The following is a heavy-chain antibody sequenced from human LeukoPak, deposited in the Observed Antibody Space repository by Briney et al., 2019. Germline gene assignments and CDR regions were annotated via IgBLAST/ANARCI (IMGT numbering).Heavy chain of an antibody. CDR1: GFTFSSYE. CDR3: ARDLGYSGYYFDY. Sequence: LSGGSLRLSCAASGFTFSSYEMNWVRQAPGKGLEWVSYISSSGSTIYYADSVKDRFTISRDNAKNSLYLQMNSLRAEDTAVYYCARDLGYSGYYFDYWGQGTLVTVSS. CDR2: ISSSGSTI. V-gene: IGHV3-48*03. D-gene: IGHD5-12*01. J-gene: IGHJ4*02.